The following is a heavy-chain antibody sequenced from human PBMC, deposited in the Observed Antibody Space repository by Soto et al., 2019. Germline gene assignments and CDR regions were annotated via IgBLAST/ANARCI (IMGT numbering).Heavy chain of an antibody. D-gene: IGHD3-10*01. Sequence: QVTLKESGPVLVKPTEPLTLTCTVSGFSLSNTRMGVSWIRQPPGKALEWLAHIFSNDEKSYSTSLKSRLTISKATSKSQVVLSMTNMDPVDTATYYCTRIEKGSATYTWGQGTLVTVSS. CDR2: IFSNDEK. V-gene: IGHV2-26*01. CDR1: GFSLSNTRMG. J-gene: IGHJ5*02. CDR3: TRIEKGSATYT.